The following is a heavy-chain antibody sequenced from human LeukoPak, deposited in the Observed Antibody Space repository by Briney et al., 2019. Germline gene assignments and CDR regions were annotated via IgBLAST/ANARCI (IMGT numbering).Heavy chain of an antibody. J-gene: IGHJ4*02. CDR2: IYTSGST. V-gene: IGHV4-61*02. D-gene: IGHD5-24*01. CDR1: GGSISSGSYY. CDR3: ARGSGRDGYNPPFDY. Sequence: SETLSLTCTVSGGSISSGSYYWSWIRQPAGKGLEWIGRIYTSGSTNYNPSLKSRVTMSVDTSKNQFSLKLSSVTAADTAVYYCARGSGRDGYNPPFDYWGQGTLVTVSS.